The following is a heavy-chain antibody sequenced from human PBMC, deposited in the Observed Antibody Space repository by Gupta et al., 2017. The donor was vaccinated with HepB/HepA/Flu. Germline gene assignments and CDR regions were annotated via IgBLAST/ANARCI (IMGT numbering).Heavy chain of an antibody. CDR3: ARIITIFGVPYTTLGYTPNWFDP. D-gene: IGHD3-3*01. Sequence: QVTLKESGPVLVKPTETLTLTCTVSGFSLSNARMGVSWIRQPPGKALEWLAHIFSNDEKSYSTSLKSRLTISKDTSKSQVVLTMTNMDPVDTATYYCARIITIFGVPYTTLGYTPNWFDPWGQGTLVTVSS. CDR2: IFSNDEK. V-gene: IGHV2-26*01. J-gene: IGHJ5*02. CDR1: GFSLSNARMG.